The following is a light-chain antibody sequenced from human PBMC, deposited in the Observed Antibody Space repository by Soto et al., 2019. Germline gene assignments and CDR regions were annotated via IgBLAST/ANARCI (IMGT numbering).Light chain of an antibody. CDR2: EVT. CDR1: SSDVGAYNY. V-gene: IGLV2-8*01. J-gene: IGLJ3*02. CDR3: SSFASSNTWV. Sequence: QSALTQPPSASGSPGQSVTISCTGTSSDVGAYNYVSWYQQHAGKAPKLVICEVTKRPSGVPDRFSGSKSANTASLTVSGLQAEDEADYYCSSFASSNTWVFGGGTQLTVL.